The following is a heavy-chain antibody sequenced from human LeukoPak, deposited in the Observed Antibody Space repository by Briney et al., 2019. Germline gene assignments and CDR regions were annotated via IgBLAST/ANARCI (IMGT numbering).Heavy chain of an antibody. Sequence: SETLSLTCTVSGGSISSYYWSWIRQPPGKGLEWTGYIYYSGSTNYNPSLKSRVTISVDTSKNQFSLKLSSVTAADTAVYYCARRQGLHHWIYFDYWGQGTLVTVSS. D-gene: IGHD6-25*01. CDR2: IYYSGST. CDR1: GGSISSYY. V-gene: IGHV4-59*08. CDR3: ARRQGLHHWIYFDY. J-gene: IGHJ4*02.